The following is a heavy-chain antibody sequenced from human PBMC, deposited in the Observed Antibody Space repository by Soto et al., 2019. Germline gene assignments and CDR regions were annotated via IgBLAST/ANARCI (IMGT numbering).Heavy chain of an antibody. Sequence: QVQLQESGPGLVKPSQTLSLTCTVSGGSISSGGYYWSWIRQHPGKGLEWIGYIYYSGSTYYNPSLKSRVTISVDTSKNQFSLKLSSVTAADTAVYYYARVSGRDTAMADRQNNWFDPWGQGTLVTVSS. CDR1: GGSISSGGYY. D-gene: IGHD5-18*01. CDR3: ARVSGRDTAMADRQNNWFDP. V-gene: IGHV4-31*03. CDR2: IYYSGST. J-gene: IGHJ5*02.